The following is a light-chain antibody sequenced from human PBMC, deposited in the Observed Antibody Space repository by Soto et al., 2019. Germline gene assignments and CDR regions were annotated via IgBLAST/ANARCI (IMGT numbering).Light chain of an antibody. CDR3: QQYGSSLGVT. Sequence: EVVMTQSPATLSVSPGERATLSCRASQSVSSYLAWYQQKPGQAPRLLIYDASNRATGIPARFSGSGSGTDFTLTISRLEPEDFAVYYCQQYGSSLGVTFGGGTKAASK. CDR2: DAS. CDR1: QSVSSY. V-gene: IGKV3-20*01. J-gene: IGKJ4*01.